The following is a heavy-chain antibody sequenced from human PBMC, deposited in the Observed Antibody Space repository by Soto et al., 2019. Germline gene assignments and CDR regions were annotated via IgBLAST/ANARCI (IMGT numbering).Heavy chain of an antibody. CDR1: GGSFSGYY. Sequence: QVQLQQWGAGLLKPSETLSLTCAVYGGSFSGYYWSWIRQPPGKGLEWIGEINHSGSTNYNPSLKSRVPISVHRAKNQVSRKLGSVTAADTGVYYCARSFYEYVWGRPKRSPNFGYWGQGTLVTVSS. D-gene: IGHD3-16*01. CDR2: INHSGST. CDR3: ARSFYEYVWGRPKRSPNFGY. J-gene: IGHJ4*02. V-gene: IGHV4-34*01.